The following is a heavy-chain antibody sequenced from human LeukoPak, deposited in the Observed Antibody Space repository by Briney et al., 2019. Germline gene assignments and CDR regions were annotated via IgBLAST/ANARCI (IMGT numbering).Heavy chain of an antibody. V-gene: IGHV3-9*01. J-gene: IGHJ4*02. Sequence: GGSLRLSCAASGFTFDDYAMHWVRQAPGKGLEWVSGISWNSGSIGYADSVKGRFTISRDNAKNSLYLQMNSLRAEDTAVYYCARDQIVEQWLVHNYFDYWGQGTLVTVSS. CDR3: ARDQIVEQWLVHNYFDY. CDR1: GFTFDDYA. CDR2: ISWNSGSI. D-gene: IGHD6-19*01.